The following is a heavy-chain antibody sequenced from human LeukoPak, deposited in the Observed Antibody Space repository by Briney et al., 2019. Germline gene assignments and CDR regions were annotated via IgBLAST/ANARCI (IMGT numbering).Heavy chain of an antibody. J-gene: IGHJ6*02. CDR3: ATFQSGFYGMDV. V-gene: IGHV1-24*01. Sequence: GASVKVSCKVSEYCLTEISMHWERQAPGEGLEWMGGFDPEDGKTIYARGFQGRLTMTRETSTDTAYMQLSSLRSEDTALYYCATFQSGFYGMDVWGQGTTVTVSS. CDR1: EYCLTEIS. D-gene: IGHD6-25*01. CDR2: FDPEDGKT.